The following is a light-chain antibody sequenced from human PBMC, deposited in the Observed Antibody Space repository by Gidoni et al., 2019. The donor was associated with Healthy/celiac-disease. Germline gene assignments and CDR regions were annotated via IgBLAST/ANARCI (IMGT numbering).Light chain of an antibody. CDR2: GNS. CDR3: QSYDSSLSGWV. J-gene: IGLJ2*01. Sequence: QSVLTQPPSVSGAPGQRGTISCTGSSPNIGAGYEVHWYQQLPGTAPKLLIYGNSNRPSGVPDRFSGSKSGTSASLAITGLQAEDEADYYCQSYDSSLSGWVFGGGTKLTVL. CDR1: SPNIGAGYE. V-gene: IGLV1-40*01.